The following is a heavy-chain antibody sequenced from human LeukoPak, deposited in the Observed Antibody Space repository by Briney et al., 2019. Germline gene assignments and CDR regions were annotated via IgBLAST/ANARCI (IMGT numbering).Heavy chain of an antibody. J-gene: IGHJ4*02. CDR3: AKDSIGSIDY. CDR1: GFTFGSYG. D-gene: IGHD3-22*01. V-gene: IGHV3-30*18. Sequence: GGSLRLSCAASGFTFGSYGMHWVRQAPGKGLEWVAVISYDGSNKYYADSVKGRFTISRDNSKNTLYLQMNSLRAEDTAVYYCAKDSIGSIDYWGQGTLVTVSS. CDR2: ISYDGSNK.